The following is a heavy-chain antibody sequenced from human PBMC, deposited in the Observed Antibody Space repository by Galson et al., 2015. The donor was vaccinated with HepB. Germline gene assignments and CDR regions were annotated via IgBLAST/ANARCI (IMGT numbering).Heavy chain of an antibody. Sequence: SLRLSCAASGFTFSSYAMHWVRQAPGKGLEWVAVISYDGSNKYYADSVKGRFTISRDNSKNTLYLQMNSLRAEDTAVYYCAREGYSSGCYDYWGQGTLVTVSS. D-gene: IGHD6-19*01. V-gene: IGHV3-30*04. CDR3: AREGYSSGCYDY. CDR1: GFTFSSYA. J-gene: IGHJ4*02. CDR2: ISYDGSNK.